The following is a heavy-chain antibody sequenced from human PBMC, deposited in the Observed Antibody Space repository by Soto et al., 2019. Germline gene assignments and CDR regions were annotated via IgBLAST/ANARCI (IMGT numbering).Heavy chain of an antibody. CDR3: ERRYAWAFDI. J-gene: IGHJ3*02. V-gene: IGHV4-59*08. CDR2: IYYSGST. Sequence: PSENLSLTCTVAGGSISSYYWSWIRQPPGKGLEWIGYIYYSGSTNYIPSLKLRVTISVDPSKNQFSLKLSSVTAADTAVYYCERRYAWAFDIWGQGTMVTVSS. CDR1: GGSISSYY. D-gene: IGHD3-16*01.